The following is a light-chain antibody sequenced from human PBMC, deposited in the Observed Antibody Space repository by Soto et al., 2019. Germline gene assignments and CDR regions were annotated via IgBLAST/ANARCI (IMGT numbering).Light chain of an antibody. Sequence: QSVLTQPPSASGTPGQTVIISCSGRSSNIGRNYVYWYQQVPGTAPRLLIYRADQRPSGVSDRFSGSKAGTSASLGISGLRSEDEADYYCAAWDDTLSVLVFGAGTKLTVL. CDR3: AAWDDTLSVLV. CDR2: RAD. J-gene: IGLJ2*01. V-gene: IGLV1-47*01. CDR1: SSNIGRNY.